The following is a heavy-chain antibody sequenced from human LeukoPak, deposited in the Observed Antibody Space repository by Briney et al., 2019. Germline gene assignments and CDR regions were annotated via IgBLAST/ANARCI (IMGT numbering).Heavy chain of an antibody. CDR1: GYTFTSYG. J-gene: IGHJ4*02. D-gene: IGHD6-13*01. CDR3: ARSIVAAAGTRHYDY. Sequence: ASVKVSCKASGYTFTSYGINWVRQATGQGLEWMGWMNPNSGNTGYAQKFQGRVTMTRNTSISTAYMELSSLRSEDTAVYYCARSIVAAAGTRHYDYWGQGILVTVSS. V-gene: IGHV1-8*02. CDR2: MNPNSGNT.